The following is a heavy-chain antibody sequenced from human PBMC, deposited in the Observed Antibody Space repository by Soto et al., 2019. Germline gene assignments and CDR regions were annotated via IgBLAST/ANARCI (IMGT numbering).Heavy chain of an antibody. V-gene: IGHV4-59*08. CDR1: GCPITSYY. CDR2: IYYSGST. CDR3: ASHYDYVWGSLYAFDI. D-gene: IGHD3-16*01. J-gene: IGHJ3*02. Sequence: SGTLVLTCTVSGCPITSYYWRWIRQPPGKGLEWIGYIYYSGSTNYNPSLKSRVPISVDTSKNQFSLKLSSVTAADTAVYYCASHYDYVWGSLYAFDIWGQGTMVS.